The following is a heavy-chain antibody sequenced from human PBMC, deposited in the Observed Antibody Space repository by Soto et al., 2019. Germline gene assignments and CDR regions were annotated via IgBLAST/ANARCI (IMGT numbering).Heavy chain of an antibody. D-gene: IGHD3-9*01. CDR3: ARSDGLRYFDWLGPYYFDY. V-gene: IGHV4-59*01. Sequence: SETLSLTCPVSGGSISSYYLSWIRQPPGKGLEWIGYIYYSGSTNYNPSLKSRVTISVDTSKNQFSLKLSSVTAADTAVYYCARSDGLRYFDWLGPYYFDYWGQGTLVTVSS. J-gene: IGHJ4*02. CDR2: IYYSGST. CDR1: GGSISSYY.